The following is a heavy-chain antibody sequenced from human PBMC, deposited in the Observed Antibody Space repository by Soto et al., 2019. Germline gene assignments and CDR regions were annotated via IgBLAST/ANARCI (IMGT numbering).Heavy chain of an antibody. V-gene: IGHV1-69*13. CDR3: ARGSSPPPNYYYGMDV. CDR2: IIPIFGTA. D-gene: IGHD6-13*01. Sequence: SVKVSCKASGGTFSSYAISCVRQAPGQGLEWMGGIIPIFGTANYAQKFQGRVTITADESTSTAYMELSSLRSEDTAVYYCARGSSPPPNYYYGMDVWGQGTTVTVSS. J-gene: IGHJ6*02. CDR1: GGTFSSYA.